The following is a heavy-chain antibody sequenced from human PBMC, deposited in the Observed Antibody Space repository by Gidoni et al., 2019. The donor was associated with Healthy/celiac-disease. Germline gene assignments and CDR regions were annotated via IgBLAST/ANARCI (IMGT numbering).Heavy chain of an antibody. D-gene: IGHD6-19*01. V-gene: IGHV3-23*04. J-gene: IGHJ5*02. Sequence: EVQLVESGGGLVQPGGSLRLSCAASGFTFSSYAMSWVRQAPGKGLEWVSAISGSGGSTYYADSVKGRFTISRDNSKNTLYLQMNSLRAEDTAVYYCAKDGYSSGWYPNWFDPWGQGTLVTVSS. CDR2: ISGSGGST. CDR1: GFTFSSYA. CDR3: AKDGYSSGWYPNWFDP.